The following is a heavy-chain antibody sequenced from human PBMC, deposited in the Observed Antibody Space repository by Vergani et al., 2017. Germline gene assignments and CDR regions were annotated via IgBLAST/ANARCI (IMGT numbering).Heavy chain of an antibody. CDR3: ARGDCSSTSCRSDAFDI. CDR2: IIPIFGTA. V-gene: IGHV1-69*01. CDR1: GGTFSSYA. J-gene: IGHJ3*02. Sequence: QVQLVQSGAEVKKPGSSVKVSCKASGGTFSSYAISWVRQAPGQGLEWMGGIIPIFGTANYAQKFQGRVTITADESPSTACMELRSLRSEDTAVYYCARGDCSSTSCRSDAFDIWGQGTMVTVSS. D-gene: IGHD2-2*01.